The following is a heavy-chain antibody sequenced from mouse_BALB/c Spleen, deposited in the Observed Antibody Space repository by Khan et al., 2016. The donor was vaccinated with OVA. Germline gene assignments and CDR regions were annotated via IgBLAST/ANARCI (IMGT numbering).Heavy chain of an antibody. V-gene: IGHV1-26*01. Sequence: VQLKESGPDLVKPGASVKISCKASGYSFTGYYIHWVKQSNGKSLEWIGRVNPNNGGTSYNQKFKGKAILTVDKSSNTAYMELRSLTSEDSAVYSCAIYHGYFDVWGAGTTGTVSS. CDR1: GYSFTGYY. D-gene: IGHD1-1*01. CDR2: VNPNNGGT. CDR3: AIYHGYFDV. J-gene: IGHJ1*01.